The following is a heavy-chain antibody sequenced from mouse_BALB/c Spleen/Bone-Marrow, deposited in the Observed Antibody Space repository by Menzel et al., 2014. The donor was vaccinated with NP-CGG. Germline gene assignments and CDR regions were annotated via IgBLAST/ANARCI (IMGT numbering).Heavy chain of an antibody. CDR2: IDPANGNA. CDR3: VIYCYFDK. CDR1: GFNIKDTY. Sequence: VQLQQSGAELVKPGASVKLSCTASGFNIKDTYMHWVKQRPDQGLEWIGRIDPANGNAKHDPKFQGKAAITADTSSNTTCLQVRSLRSEDTAVYYCVIYCYFDKWGEGATLTVSS. D-gene: IGHD2-3*01. J-gene: IGHJ2*01. V-gene: IGHV14-3*02.